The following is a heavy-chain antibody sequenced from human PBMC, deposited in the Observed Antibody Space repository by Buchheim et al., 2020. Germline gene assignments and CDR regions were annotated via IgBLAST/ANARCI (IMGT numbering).Heavy chain of an antibody. V-gene: IGHV3-7*01. Sequence: EVQLLESGGGLVQPGGSLRLSCAASGFSFSSYAMSWVRQAPGKGLEWVANIKQDGSEKYYVDSVKGRFTISRDNAKNSLYLQMNSLRAEETAVYYCAREYYDFWIGYVDHGMDVWGQGTT. CDR3: AREYYDFWIGYVDHGMDV. CDR2: IKQDGSEK. D-gene: IGHD3-3*01. CDR1: GFSFSSYA. J-gene: IGHJ6*01.